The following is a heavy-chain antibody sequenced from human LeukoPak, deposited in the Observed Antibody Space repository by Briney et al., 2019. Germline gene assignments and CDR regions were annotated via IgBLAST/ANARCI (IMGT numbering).Heavy chain of an antibody. CDR1: GGTFSSYV. Sequence: SVKVSCKASGGTFSSYVISWVRQAPGQGLEWMGGSIPIFGTRNYAQKFQGRVTITADESTSTAYMELSSLRSEDTAVYYCASGRWELRGGRYYYYHMDAWGKGTTVTVSS. D-gene: IGHD1-26*01. CDR3: ASGRWELRGGRYYYYHMDA. CDR2: SIPIFGTR. J-gene: IGHJ6*03. V-gene: IGHV1-69*13.